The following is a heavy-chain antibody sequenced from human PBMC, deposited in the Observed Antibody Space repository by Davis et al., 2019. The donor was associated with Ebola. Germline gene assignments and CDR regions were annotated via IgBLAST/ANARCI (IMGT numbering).Heavy chain of an antibody. CDR2: ISYTGTT. J-gene: IGHJ4*02. D-gene: IGHD3-16*01. CDR1: GGSVNNDF. V-gene: IGHV4-59*02. Sequence: PSETLSLTCTVSGGSVNNDFWSWIRQSPEKGLEWIGFISYTGTTNYNSSLKSRVTISVDTSKNQFSLKLSSVTAADTAIYYCARGGASSKYFDYWGQGSLVTVSS. CDR3: ARGGASSKYFDY.